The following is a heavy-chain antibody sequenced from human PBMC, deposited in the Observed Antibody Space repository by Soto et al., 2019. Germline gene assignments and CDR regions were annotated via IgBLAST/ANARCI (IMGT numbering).Heavy chain of an antibody. V-gene: IGHV1-58*02. Sequence: SVKVSCKASGFTFSSSAMQWVRQARGQRLEWIGWIVIGSGNTNYAQKFQERVTITRDMSTSTAYMELSSLRSEDTAVYYCASEGVRDSSTWIFDYWGQGTLVTVSS. J-gene: IGHJ4*02. D-gene: IGHD6-13*01. CDR1: GFTFSSSA. CDR2: IVIGSGNT. CDR3: ASEGVRDSSTWIFDY.